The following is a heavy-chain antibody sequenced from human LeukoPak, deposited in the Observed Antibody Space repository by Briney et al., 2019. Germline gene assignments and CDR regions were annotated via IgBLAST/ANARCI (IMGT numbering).Heavy chain of an antibody. V-gene: IGHV1-2*06. CDR3: ARGGTEAGSGDY. CDR1: GYTFTAYY. D-gene: IGHD3-10*01. Sequence: ASVKVSCKASGYTFTAYYIQWVRQAPGQGLEWMGRINPNNGGTDFAQKFQGRVTMTRDTSISTAYMEPSRLRSDDTAIYYCARGGTEAGSGDYWGQGTLVTVSS. J-gene: IGHJ4*02. CDR2: INPNNGGT.